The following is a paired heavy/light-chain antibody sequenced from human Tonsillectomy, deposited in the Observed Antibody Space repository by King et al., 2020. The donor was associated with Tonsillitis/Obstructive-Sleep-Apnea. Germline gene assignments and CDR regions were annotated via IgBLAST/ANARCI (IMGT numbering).Light chain of an antibody. CDR3: QSADSIAWV. Sequence: SYELTQPPSVSVSPGQTARITCSGDPLPNQYAFWYQQKPGQAPVLLIYKDVERPSGIPERFSGSSSGTTVTLTISGVQAEDEADYYCQSADSIAWVFGGGTKLTVL. CDR2: KDV. CDR1: PLPNQY. J-gene: IGLJ3*02. V-gene: IGLV3-25*03.
Heavy chain of an antibody. Sequence: QVQLVQSGAEVKKPGASVRVSCKASGYSFTGSYIHWVRQAPGQGLEWMGRINPNSGDTNSAQKFQDRVTMTRDTSISTAYMELSSLRSDDTAVYYCARALRYIYGYGSDYWGQGTLVSVSS. D-gene: IGHD5-18*01. V-gene: IGHV1-2*06. J-gene: IGHJ4*02. CDR2: INPNSGDT. CDR3: ARALRYIYGYGSDY. CDR1: GYSFTGSY.